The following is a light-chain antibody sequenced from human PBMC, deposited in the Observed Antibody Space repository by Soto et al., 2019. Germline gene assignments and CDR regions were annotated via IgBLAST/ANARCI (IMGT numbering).Light chain of an antibody. CDR3: QQYYSYPPT. CDR1: QGISSY. V-gene: IGKV1-8*01. CDR2: AAS. J-gene: IGKJ3*01. Sequence: AIRMTQSPSSLSASTGDRVTITCRASQGISSYLAWYQQKPRKAPKLLIYAASTLQSGVPSRFSGSGSGTDFTLTISCLQSEDFATYYCQQYYSYPPTFGPGTKVDIK.